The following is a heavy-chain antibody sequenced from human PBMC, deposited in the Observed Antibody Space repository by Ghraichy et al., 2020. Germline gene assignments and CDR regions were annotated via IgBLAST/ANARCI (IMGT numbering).Heavy chain of an antibody. D-gene: IGHD1-7*01. CDR2: ISSSSSYI. CDR1: GFTFSSYS. V-gene: IGHV3-21*01. Sequence: GGSLRLSCAASGFTFSSYSMNWVRQAPGKGLEWVSSISSSSSYIYYADSVKGRFTISRDNAKNSLYLQMNSLRAEDTAVYYCARDGHNWNYVGWFDPWGQGTLVTVSS. CDR3: ARDGHNWNYVGWFDP. J-gene: IGHJ5*02.